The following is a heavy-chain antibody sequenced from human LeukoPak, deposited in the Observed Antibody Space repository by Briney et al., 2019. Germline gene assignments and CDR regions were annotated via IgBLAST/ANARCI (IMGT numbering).Heavy chain of an antibody. V-gene: IGHV3-11*01. Sequence: GGSLRLSCAASRFTFSDFSMSWIRHAPGKGLEWLAYISSTGSTIYYADSVRGRFTISRDKAKRSVDLQMDSLRVEDTAVYYCVRDLGSDSSGYYHYWGQGTLVIVSS. D-gene: IGHD3-22*01. CDR3: VRDLGSDSSGYYHY. CDR2: ISSTGSTI. CDR1: RFTFSDFS. J-gene: IGHJ4*02.